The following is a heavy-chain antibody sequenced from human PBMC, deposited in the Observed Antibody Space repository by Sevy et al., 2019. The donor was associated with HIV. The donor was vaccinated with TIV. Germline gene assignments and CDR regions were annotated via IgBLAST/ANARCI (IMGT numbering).Heavy chain of an antibody. V-gene: IGHV3-30*02. CDR2: IRYDGSNK. J-gene: IGHJ4*02. CDR3: AKDPYYYDSSGYYYVPYFDY. D-gene: IGHD3-22*01. CDR1: GFTFSSYG. Sequence: GGSLRLSCAASGFTFSSYGMHWVRQAPGKGLEWVAFIRYDGSNKYYAYSVKGRFTISRDNSKNTLYLQMNSLRAEDTAVYYCAKDPYYYDSSGYYYVPYFDYWGQGTLVTVSS.